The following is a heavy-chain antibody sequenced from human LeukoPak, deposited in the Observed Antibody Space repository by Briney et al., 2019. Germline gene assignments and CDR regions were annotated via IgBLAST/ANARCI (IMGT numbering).Heavy chain of an antibody. J-gene: IGHJ4*02. CDR2: ISSSSSYI. CDR1: GFTFSSYS. D-gene: IGHD1-7*01. Sequence: GGSLRLSCEASGFTFSSYSMNWVRQAPGKGLEWVSSISSSSSYIYYADSVKGRFTISRDNAKNSLYLQMNSLRAEDTAVYYCARDNWNYPTNFDYWGQGTLVTVSS. CDR3: ARDNWNYPTNFDY. V-gene: IGHV3-21*01.